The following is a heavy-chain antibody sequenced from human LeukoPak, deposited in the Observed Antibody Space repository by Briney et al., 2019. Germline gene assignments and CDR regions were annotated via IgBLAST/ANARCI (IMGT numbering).Heavy chain of an antibody. CDR2: IYYSGST. CDR3: AREVSSGWYGDYYYYMDV. D-gene: IGHD6-19*01. J-gene: IGHJ6*03. Sequence: SETLSLTCTVSGGSISSYYWSWIRQPPGKGLEWIGYIYYSGSTNYNPSLKSRVTISVDTSKNQFSLKLSSVTAADTAVYYCAREVSSGWYGDYYYYMDVWGKGTTVTISS. CDR1: GGSISSYY. V-gene: IGHV4-59*01.